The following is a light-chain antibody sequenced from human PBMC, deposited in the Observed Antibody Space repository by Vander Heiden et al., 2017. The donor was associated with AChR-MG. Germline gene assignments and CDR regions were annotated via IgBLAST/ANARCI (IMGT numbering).Light chain of an antibody. V-gene: IGLV2-14*03. CDR3: SSYTSSTDVV. Sequence: QSALTQPASVSGSPGQSITISCTETSSDIGGNNYVSWHQQHPGNAPILMIYDVSKRPSGGSNRFAGSKSGNTASLTISGLQAEDEDDYYCSSYTSSTDVVFGGGTKLTVL. CDR2: DVS. J-gene: IGLJ2*01. CDR1: SSDIGGNNY.